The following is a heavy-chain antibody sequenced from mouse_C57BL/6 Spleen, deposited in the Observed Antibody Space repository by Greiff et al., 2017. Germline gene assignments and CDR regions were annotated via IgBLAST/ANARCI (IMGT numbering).Heavy chain of an antibody. V-gene: IGHV1-52*01. D-gene: IGHD1-1*01. CDR2: IDPSDSET. CDR1: GYTFTSYW. Sequence: QVQLQQPGAELVRPGSSVKLSCKASGYTFTSYWMHWVKQRPIQGLEWIGNIDPSDSETHYNQKFKDKATLTVDKSSSTDYMQLSSLTSEDSAVYYCARRYSDITTVVATGYFYYWGQSTTLTDPS. CDR3: ARRYSDITTVVATGYFYY. J-gene: IGHJ2*01.